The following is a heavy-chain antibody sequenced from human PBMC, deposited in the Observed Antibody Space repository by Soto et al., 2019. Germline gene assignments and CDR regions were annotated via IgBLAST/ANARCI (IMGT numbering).Heavy chain of an antibody. Sequence: PSQTLSLTCAISGDSASSNSAAWNWIRQSPSRGLEWLGRTYYRSKWYNDYAVSVKSRITINPDTSKNQFSLQLNSVTPEDTAVYYCARAPSSWYRMGNWFDPWGQGTLVTVSS. D-gene: IGHD6-13*01. CDR3: ARAPSSWYRMGNWFDP. CDR1: GDSASSNSAA. CDR2: TYYRSKWYN. V-gene: IGHV6-1*01. J-gene: IGHJ5*02.